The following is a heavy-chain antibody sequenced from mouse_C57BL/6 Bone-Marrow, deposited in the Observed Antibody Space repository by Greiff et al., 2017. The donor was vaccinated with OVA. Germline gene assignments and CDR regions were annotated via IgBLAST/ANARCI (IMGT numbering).Heavy chain of an antibody. CDR2: INPYNGGT. Sequence: VQLQQSGPVLVKPGASVKMSCKASGYTFTDYYMNWVKQSHGKSLEWIGVINPYNGGTSYNQKFKGKATLTVDKSSSTAYMELNSLTSEDSAVYYCARGGQLRLRGFAYWGQGTLVTVSA. D-gene: IGHD3-2*02. CDR1: GYTFTDYY. J-gene: IGHJ3*01. V-gene: IGHV1-19*01. CDR3: ARGGQLRLRGFAY.